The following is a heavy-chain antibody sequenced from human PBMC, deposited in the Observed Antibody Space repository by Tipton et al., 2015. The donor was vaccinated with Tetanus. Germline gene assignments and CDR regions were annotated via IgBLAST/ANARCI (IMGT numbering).Heavy chain of an antibody. CDR1: GFTSGFTFSNGW. D-gene: IGHD3-3*01. CDR2: IKSKTAGRTI. J-gene: IGHJ1*01. CDR3: TPSGTGAFGVSC. Sequence: SLRLSCAASGFTSGFTFSNGWMRWVRQAPGKGLEWDGRIKSKTAGRTIGYAAPVKGKFNLSKDDSKNTLYLQMSSLKAEDAALXFXTPSGTGAFGVSCXGQGTXVPGS. V-gene: IGHV3-15*01.